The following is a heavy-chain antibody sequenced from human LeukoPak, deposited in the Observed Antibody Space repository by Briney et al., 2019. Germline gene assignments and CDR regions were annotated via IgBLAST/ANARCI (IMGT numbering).Heavy chain of an antibody. Sequence: PSETLSLTCTVSGGSITNYYWSWIRQPPGKGLGCIGYIYYSGSTNYNPSLKSRVAISLHTSKNQFSLKLNSVTAADTAVYYCARGVPYGPSYEFFDYWGQGTLVTVAS. CDR3: ARGVPYGPSYEFFDY. CDR1: GGSITNYY. J-gene: IGHJ4*02. CDR2: IYYSGST. D-gene: IGHD3-10*01. V-gene: IGHV4-59*01.